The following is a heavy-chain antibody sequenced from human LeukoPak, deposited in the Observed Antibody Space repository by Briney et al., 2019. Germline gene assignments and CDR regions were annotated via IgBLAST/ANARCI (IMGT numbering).Heavy chain of an antibody. V-gene: IGHV1-18*01. CDR2: ISGYNGNT. D-gene: IGHD3-10*01. J-gene: IGHJ3*02. Sequence: GASVQVSCKASGYTFTSYDISWVRQARGQGIEWMGWISGYNGNTNNAQKFQGRVTMTTDTSTSTAYMEMRSLRSDDTAVYYYARATHRAGDAFDIWGQGTMVTVSS. CDR3: ARATHRAGDAFDI. CDR1: GYTFTSYD.